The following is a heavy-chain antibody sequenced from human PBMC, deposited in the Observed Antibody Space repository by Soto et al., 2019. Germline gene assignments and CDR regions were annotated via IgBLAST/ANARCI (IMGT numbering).Heavy chain of an antibody. CDR2: INPSGGST. CDR3: AREAYYDSSGYYRWFDP. Sequence: QVQLVQSGAEVKKPGASVKGSCKASGYTFTSYYMHWVRQAPGQGLEWMGIINPSGGSTSYAQKSQGRVTMTRDMFTGTVYMELSSLRSEDTAVYYCAREAYYDSSGYYRWFDPWGQGTLVTVSS. D-gene: IGHD3-22*01. CDR1: GYTFTSYY. J-gene: IGHJ5*02. V-gene: IGHV1-46*01.